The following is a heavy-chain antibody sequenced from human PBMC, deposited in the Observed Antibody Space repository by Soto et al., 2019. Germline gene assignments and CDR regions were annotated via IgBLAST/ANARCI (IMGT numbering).Heavy chain of an antibody. Sequence: SLTCAVYGGSFSGYYWSWIRQPPGKGLEWIGEINHSGSTNYNPSLKSRVTISVDTSKNQFSLKLSSVTAADTAVYYCARGSSWLDAFDIWGQGTMVTVSS. D-gene: IGHD6-13*01. CDR3: ARGSSWLDAFDI. V-gene: IGHV4-34*01. CDR2: INHSGST. J-gene: IGHJ3*02. CDR1: GGSFSGYY.